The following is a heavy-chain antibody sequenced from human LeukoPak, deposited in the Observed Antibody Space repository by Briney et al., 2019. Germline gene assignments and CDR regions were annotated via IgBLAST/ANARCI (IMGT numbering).Heavy chain of an antibody. Sequence: SETLSLTCTVSGGSISSGGYYWSWIRQHPGKGLEWIGYIYHTGSTYYNPSLKSRVTISVDTSKSQFSLKLSSVAAADTAVYFCARNSGYDALEFDYWGQGTLVTVSS. D-gene: IGHD5-12*01. J-gene: IGHJ4*02. CDR1: GGSISSGGYY. CDR3: ARNSGYDALEFDY. V-gene: IGHV4-31*03. CDR2: IYHTGST.